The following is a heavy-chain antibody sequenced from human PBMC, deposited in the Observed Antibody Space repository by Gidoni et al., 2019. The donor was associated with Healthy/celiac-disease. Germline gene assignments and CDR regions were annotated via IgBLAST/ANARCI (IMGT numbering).Heavy chain of an antibody. CDR3: AKDGIFCSSTSCYTYYFDY. CDR2: ISGSGGST. CDR1: GFPFSSYA. V-gene: IGHV3-23*01. Sequence: EVQLLESGGGLVQPGGSLRLSCAASGFPFSSYARGWVRQAPGKGLEWVSAISGSGGSTYYADSVKGRFTISRDNSKNTLYLQMNSLRAEDTAVYYCAKDGIFCSSTSCYTYYFDYWGQGTLVTVSS. J-gene: IGHJ4*02. D-gene: IGHD2-2*01.